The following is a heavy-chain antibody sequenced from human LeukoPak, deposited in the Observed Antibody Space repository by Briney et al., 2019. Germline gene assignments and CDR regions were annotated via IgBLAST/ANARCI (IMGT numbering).Heavy chain of an antibody. Sequence: GGSLRLSCAATGFTFCSYAMSWVRQAPGKGLEWVSAISGSGGSTYYADSVKGRFTISRDNSKNTLYLQMNSLRAEDTALYYCAKDCTSTNCYVDYWGQGTLVTVSS. D-gene: IGHD2-2*01. V-gene: IGHV3-23*01. CDR3: AKDCTSTNCYVDY. CDR1: GFTFCSYA. CDR2: ISGSGGST. J-gene: IGHJ4*02.